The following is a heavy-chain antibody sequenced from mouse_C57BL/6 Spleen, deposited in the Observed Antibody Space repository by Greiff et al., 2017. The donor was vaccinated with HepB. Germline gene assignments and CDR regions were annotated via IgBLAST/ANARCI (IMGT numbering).Heavy chain of an antibody. CDR3: ATSTTVPPWFAY. Sequence: EVQLKQSGAELVRPGASVKLSCTASGFNIKDDYMHWVKQRPEQGLEWIGWIDPENGDTEYASKFQGKATITADTSSNTAYLQLSSLTSEDTAVYYCATSTTVPPWFAYWGQGTLVTVSA. CDR1: GFNIKDDY. CDR2: IDPENGDT. V-gene: IGHV14-4*01. D-gene: IGHD1-1*01. J-gene: IGHJ3*01.